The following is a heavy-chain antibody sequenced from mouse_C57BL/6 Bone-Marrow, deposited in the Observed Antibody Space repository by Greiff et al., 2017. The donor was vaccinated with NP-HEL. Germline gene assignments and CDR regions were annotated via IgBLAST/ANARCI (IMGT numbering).Heavy chain of an antibody. V-gene: IGHV3-6*01. D-gene: IGHD2-5*01. CDR1: GYSITSGYY. CDR3: ARGNSNYVLHWYFDV. CDR2: ISYDGSN. J-gene: IGHJ1*03. Sequence: EVKLVESGPGLVKPSQSLSLTCSVTGYSITSGYYWNWIRQFPGNKLEWMGYISYDGSNNYNPSLKNRISITRDTSKNQFFLKLNSVTTEDTATYYCARGNSNYVLHWYFDVWGTGTTVTVSS.